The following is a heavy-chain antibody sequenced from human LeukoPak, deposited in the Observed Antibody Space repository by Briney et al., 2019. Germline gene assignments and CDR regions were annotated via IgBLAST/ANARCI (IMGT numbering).Heavy chain of an antibody. J-gene: IGHJ4*02. D-gene: IGHD1-26*01. CDR1: GGSISSGSYY. V-gene: IGHV4-61*02. CDR3: ARGISGTYAYYFDY. Sequence: SQTLSLTCTVSGGSISSGSYYWSWIRQLAGKGLEWIGRIYTSGSTNYNPSLKSRVTISVDTSKNQFSLKLSSVTAADTAVYYCARGISGTYAYYFDYWGQGTLVTVSS. CDR2: IYTSGST.